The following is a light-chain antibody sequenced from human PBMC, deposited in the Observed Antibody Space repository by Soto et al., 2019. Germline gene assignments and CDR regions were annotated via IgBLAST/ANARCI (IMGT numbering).Light chain of an antibody. CDR3: QQANSFPLT. V-gene: IGKV1-12*01. J-gene: IGKJ4*01. CDR2: TAS. CDR1: QGISSW. Sequence: DIQXXXXPXXVSASVGDRVTITCRASQGISSWLAWYQQKPGKAPKFLLIHTASSLQSGVPSRFSGSGSGTDFTLTISSLQPEDFATYSCQQANSFPLTFGGATKVEIK.